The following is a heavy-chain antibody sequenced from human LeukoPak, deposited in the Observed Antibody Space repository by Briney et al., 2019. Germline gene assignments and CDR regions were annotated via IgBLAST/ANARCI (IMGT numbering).Heavy chain of an antibody. CDR3: AGAFGTSDY. CDR1: GGSISSYY. V-gene: IGHV4-59*01. D-gene: IGHD1-7*01. J-gene: IGHJ4*02. Sequence: SETLSLTCTVSGGSISSYYWSWIRQPPGKGLGWIGYIYYSGSTNYNPSLKSRVTISVDTSKNQFSLKLSSVTAADTAVYYCAGAFGTSDYWGQGTLVTVSS. CDR2: IYYSGST.